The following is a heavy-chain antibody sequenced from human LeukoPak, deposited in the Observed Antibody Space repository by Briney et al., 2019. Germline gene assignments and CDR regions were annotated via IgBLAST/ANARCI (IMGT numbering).Heavy chain of an antibody. V-gene: IGHV3-48*02. Sequence: PVGSLRLSCVVSGFTFSTKSMNWVRQAPGKGLEWVSYIYADSGTTYYADSVKGRFTISRDNAKNSLYLQMNSLRDEDTAVHYCASRDYFDYWGQGTLVTVSS. CDR3: ASRDYFDY. CDR2: IYADSGTT. J-gene: IGHJ4*02. CDR1: GFTFSTKS.